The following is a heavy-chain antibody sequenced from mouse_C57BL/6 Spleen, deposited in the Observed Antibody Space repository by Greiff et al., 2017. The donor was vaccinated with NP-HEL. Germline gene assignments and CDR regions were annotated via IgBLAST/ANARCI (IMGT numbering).Heavy chain of an antibody. CDR1: GFTFSDAW. Sequence: EVKVVESGGGLVQPGGSMKLSCAASGFTFSDAWMDWVRQSPEKGLEWVAEIRNKANNHATYYAESVKGRFTISRDDSKSSVYLQMNSLRAEDTGIYYCTRIYDGYWGAMDYWGQGTSVTVSS. CDR3: TRIYDGYWGAMDY. D-gene: IGHD2-3*01. CDR2: IRNKANNHAT. J-gene: IGHJ4*01. V-gene: IGHV6-6*01.